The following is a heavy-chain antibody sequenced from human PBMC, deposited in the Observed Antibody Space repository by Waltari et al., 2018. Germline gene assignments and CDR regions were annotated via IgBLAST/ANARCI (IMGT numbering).Heavy chain of an antibody. D-gene: IGHD3-3*01. Sequence: EVQLVESGGGLVQPGRSLRLSCTASGFTFGDYAMSWVRQAPGKGLEWVGFIRSKAYGGTTEYAASVKGRFTISRDDSKSIAYLQMNSLKTEDTAVYYCTRDYYDFWSGYYWASGLDYWGQGTLVTVSS. V-gene: IGHV3-49*04. CDR1: GFTFGDYA. J-gene: IGHJ4*02. CDR2: IRSKAYGGTT. CDR3: TRDYYDFWSGYYWASGLDY.